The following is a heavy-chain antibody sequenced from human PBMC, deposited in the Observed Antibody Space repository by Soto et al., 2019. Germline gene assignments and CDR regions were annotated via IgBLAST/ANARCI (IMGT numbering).Heavy chain of an antibody. CDR2: ISWDGGST. CDR1: GFTFDDYT. CDR3: ARDQLYYNDISGRPLNAFDV. V-gene: IGHV3-43*01. Sequence: PGGSLRLSCAASGFTFDDYTMHWVRQAPGKGLEWVSLISWDGGSTYYADSVKGRFTISRDNAKNSLYLQMNSLRAEDTAVYYYARDQLYYNDISGRPLNAFDVWGQGTMVTVSS. D-gene: IGHD3-22*01. J-gene: IGHJ3*01.